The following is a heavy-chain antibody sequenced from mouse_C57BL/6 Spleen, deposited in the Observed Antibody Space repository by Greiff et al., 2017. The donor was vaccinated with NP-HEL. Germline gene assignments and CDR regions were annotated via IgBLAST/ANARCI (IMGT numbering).Heavy chain of an antibody. J-gene: IGHJ3*01. CDR2: IYPRSGNT. CDR3: ARKADPDFAY. V-gene: IGHV1-81*01. CDR1: GYTFTSYG. Sequence: QVQLQQSGAELARPGASVKLSCKASGYTFTSYGISWVKQRTGQGLEWIGEIYPRSGNTYYNEKFKGKATLTADKSSSTAYMELRSLTSEDSAVYFCARKADPDFAYWGQGTLVTVSA.